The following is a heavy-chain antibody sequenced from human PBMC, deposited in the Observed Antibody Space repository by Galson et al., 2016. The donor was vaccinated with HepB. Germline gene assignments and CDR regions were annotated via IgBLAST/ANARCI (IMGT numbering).Heavy chain of an antibody. CDR1: GFSLSTSGMR. D-gene: IGHD6-13*01. CDR3: ARIAAAGPYYFGMDV. CDR2: IDWNGNK. Sequence: PALVKPTQTLTLTCTFSGFSLSTSGMRMNWVRQPPGKALEWLARIDWNGNKFYNASLKTRLTISKDTSKNRVVLTMTNMDPVDTATYYCARIAAAGPYYFGMDVWGQGTTVTVSS. V-gene: IGHV2-70*04. J-gene: IGHJ6*02.